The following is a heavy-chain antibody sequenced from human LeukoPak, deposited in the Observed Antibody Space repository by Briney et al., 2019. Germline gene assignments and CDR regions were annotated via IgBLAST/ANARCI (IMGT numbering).Heavy chain of an antibody. J-gene: IGHJ4*02. CDR1: GGTFSSYA. D-gene: IGHD6-19*01. Sequence: ASVKVSCKASGGTFSSYAISWVRQAPGQGLEWMGWISAYNGNTNYAQKLQGRVTMTTDTSTSTAYMELRSLRSDDTAVYYCARDLPIAVAGTAADYWGQGTLVTVSS. CDR3: ARDLPIAVAGTAADY. V-gene: IGHV1-18*01. CDR2: ISAYNGNT.